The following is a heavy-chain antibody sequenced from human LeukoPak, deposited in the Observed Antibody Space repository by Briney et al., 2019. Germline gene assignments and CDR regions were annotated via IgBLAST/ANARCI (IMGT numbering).Heavy chain of an antibody. D-gene: IGHD4-11*01. CDR2: IKQDGSEK. CDR3: ATYSTRNAREFQS. CDR1: GFTFSNYA. J-gene: IGHJ1*01. V-gene: IGHV3-7*01. Sequence: GGSLRLSCAASGFTFSNYAMSWVRQAPGKGLEWVANIKQDGSEKYYVDSVKGRFTISRDNAKNSLYLQMNSLRAEDTAVYYCATYSTRNAREFQSWGQGTLVTVSS.